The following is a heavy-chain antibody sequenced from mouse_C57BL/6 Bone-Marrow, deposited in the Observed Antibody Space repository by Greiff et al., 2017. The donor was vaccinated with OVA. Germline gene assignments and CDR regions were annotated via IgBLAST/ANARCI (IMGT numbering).Heavy chain of an antibody. Sequence: VQLQQPGAELVMPGASVKLSCKASGYTFTSYWMPWVKQRPGQGLEWIGEIDPSDSYTNYNPQLKGTSTLTVDKSSSPAYMQLSSLTSEDSSVYYCAQGGLYAMDYWGQGTSVTVSS. J-gene: IGHJ4*01. CDR3: AQGGLYAMDY. V-gene: IGHV1-69*01. CDR2: IDPSDSYT. CDR1: GYTFTSYW.